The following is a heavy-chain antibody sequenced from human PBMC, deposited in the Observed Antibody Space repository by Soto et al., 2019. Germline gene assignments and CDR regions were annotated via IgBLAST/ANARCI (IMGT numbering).Heavy chain of an antibody. CDR1: WNTFTSFY. CDR3: ARGPPGYYDFWSGYYNY. Sequence: ASVKVSCKASWNTFTSFYINWGGQAPGQGFEWMGWMNPNSGNTGYAQKFQGRVTMTRNTSISTAYMELSSLRSEDTAVYYCARGPPGYYDFWSGYYNYWGQGTLVTVSS. CDR2: MNPNSGNT. D-gene: IGHD3-3*01. V-gene: IGHV1-8*01. J-gene: IGHJ4*02.